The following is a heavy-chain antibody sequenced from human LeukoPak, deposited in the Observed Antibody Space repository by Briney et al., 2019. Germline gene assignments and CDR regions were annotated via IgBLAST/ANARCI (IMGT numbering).Heavy chain of an antibody. CDR3: ARVEKGFWSGFKMDV. CDR2: ISGSSSTI. CDR1: GFTFRSHS. Sequence: GWSLRLSCAGSGFTFRSHSMTGVRQAPAKGLEGISYISGSSSTIHYADSVKGRFTISRYNAMNSLYLEMNSLRAEDTAVYFCARVEKGFWSGFKMDVWCKGTAVTVSS. V-gene: IGHV3-48*01. J-gene: IGHJ6*04. D-gene: IGHD3-3*01.